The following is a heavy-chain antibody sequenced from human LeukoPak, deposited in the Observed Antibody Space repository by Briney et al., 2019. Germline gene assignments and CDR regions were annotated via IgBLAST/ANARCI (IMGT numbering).Heavy chain of an antibody. CDR1: GYTLTELS. CDR3: ATAFGWGSYPGAFDY. Sequence: ASVKVSCKVSGYTLTELSMHWVRQAPGKGFEWMGGFDPEDGETIYAQKFQGRVTMTEDTSTDTAYMELSSLRSEDTAVYYCATAFGWGSYPGAFDYWGQGTLVTVSS. J-gene: IGHJ4*02. CDR2: FDPEDGET. V-gene: IGHV1-24*01. D-gene: IGHD7-27*01.